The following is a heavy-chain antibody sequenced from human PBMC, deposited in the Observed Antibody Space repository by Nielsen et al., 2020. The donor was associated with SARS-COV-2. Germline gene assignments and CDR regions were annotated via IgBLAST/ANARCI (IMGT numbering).Heavy chain of an antibody. Sequence: GSLRLSCAASGFTFNIYAMAWVRRAPGRGLQWVTGVSASGGSTYYTDSVKGRFSISIDNSKNTLFLQMHSLRVEDTALYYCAKDGVVRGDALDLWGQGTMFTVSS. CDR3: AKDGVVRGDALDL. J-gene: IGHJ3*01. D-gene: IGHD3-10*01. CDR1: GFTFNIYA. CDR2: VSASGGST. V-gene: IGHV3-23*01.